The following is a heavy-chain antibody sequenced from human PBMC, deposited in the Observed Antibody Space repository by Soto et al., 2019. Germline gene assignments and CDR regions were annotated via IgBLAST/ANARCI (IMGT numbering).Heavy chain of an antibody. CDR3: ARVLGGWPDY. D-gene: IGHD2-15*01. J-gene: IGHJ4*02. CDR1: GYTFTSYA. Sequence: QVQLVQSGAEVKKPGASVKVSCKASGYTFTSYAMHWVRQAPGQRLEWMGWINAGNGNTKYSQKFQGRVTMTRDTSASAAYMEVSSLRSAAPAVYYCARVLGGWPDYWGQGTLVTASS. CDR2: INAGNGNT. V-gene: IGHV1-3*01.